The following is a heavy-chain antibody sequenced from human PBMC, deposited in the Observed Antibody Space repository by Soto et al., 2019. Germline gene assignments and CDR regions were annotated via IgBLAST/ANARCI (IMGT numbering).Heavy chain of an antibody. J-gene: IGHJ5*02. CDR3: ARGYCTTNICDPWFDP. Sequence: PGESLKISCPGVGYSFTSYWIGWVRQMPGKGLEWMGLIYPGDSDTRYSPSVQGQVTISADKSISTVYLQWSSLKASDTAMYYCARGYCTTNICDPWFDPWGQGTLVTVSS. V-gene: IGHV5-51*01. CDR1: GYSFTSYW. CDR2: IYPGDSDT. D-gene: IGHD2-8*01.